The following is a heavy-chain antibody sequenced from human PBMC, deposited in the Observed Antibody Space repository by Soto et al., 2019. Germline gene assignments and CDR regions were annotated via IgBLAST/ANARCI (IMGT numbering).Heavy chain of an antibody. CDR3: ARLGGSYYGLDY. V-gene: IGHV4-39*01. J-gene: IGHJ4*02. Sequence: SETLSLTCTVSGGSISSSSYYWGWIRQPPGKGLEWIGSIYYSGSTYYNPSLKSRVTISVDTSKNQFSLKLSSVTAADTAVYYCARLGGSYYGLDYWGQGTLVTVSS. CDR2: IYYSGST. CDR1: GGSISSSSYY. D-gene: IGHD1-26*01.